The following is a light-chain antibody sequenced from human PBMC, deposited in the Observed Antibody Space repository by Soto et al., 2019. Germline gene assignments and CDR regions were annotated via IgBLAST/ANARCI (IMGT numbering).Light chain of an antibody. CDR3: SSYTSISTHV. CDR1: SSDVGAYNF. J-gene: IGLJ1*01. V-gene: IGLV2-14*03. Sequence: QSALTQPASVSGSPGQSITISCTGTSSDVGAYNFVSWYQQHPGKVPKLMIFDVSSRPSGVSDRFSGSKSGNTASLTISGLQAEDEGDYYCSSYTSISTHVFGSGTKLTV. CDR2: DVS.